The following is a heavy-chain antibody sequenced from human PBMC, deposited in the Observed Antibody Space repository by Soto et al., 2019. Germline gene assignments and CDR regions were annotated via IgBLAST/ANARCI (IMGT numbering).Heavy chain of an antibody. CDR2: IYYSGST. CDR1: GGSISSGDYF. J-gene: IGHJ5*02. D-gene: IGHD4-17*01. Sequence: QVQLQESGPGLVKPSQTLSLTCTVSGGSISSGDYFWSWIRQPPGKGLEWIGNIYYSGSTNYNPSLKSRLTISVDTSKNQSSLKVSSVTAADTAVYFCARERLTTTVTTPYNWFDPWGQGTLVTVSS. CDR3: ARERLTTTVTTPYNWFDP. V-gene: IGHV4-30-4*01.